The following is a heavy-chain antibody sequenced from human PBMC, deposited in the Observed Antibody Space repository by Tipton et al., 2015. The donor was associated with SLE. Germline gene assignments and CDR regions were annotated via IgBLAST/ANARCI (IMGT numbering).Heavy chain of an antibody. V-gene: IGHV3-23*01. Sequence: GSLRLSCAASGFTFTSDAMSWVRQAPGKGLEWVSTISASGGSTYYADSVKGRFTISRDNSKNTLYLQMDSLRVEDTAVYFCARDGSDVSMWSFDSWGQGTLVTVSS. CDR2: ISASGGST. J-gene: IGHJ4*02. D-gene: IGHD2-21*01. CDR3: ARDGSDVSMWSFDS. CDR1: GFTFTSDA.